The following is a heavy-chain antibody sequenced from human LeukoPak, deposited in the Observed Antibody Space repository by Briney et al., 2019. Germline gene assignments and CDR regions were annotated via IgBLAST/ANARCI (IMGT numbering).Heavy chain of an antibody. CDR3: ASIRSEDSSGYPFDY. CDR1: GGSFSGYY. J-gene: IGHJ4*02. CDR2: INHSGST. D-gene: IGHD3-22*01. Sequence: SETQSLTCAVYGGSFSGYYWSWIRQPPGKGLEWIGEINHSGSTNYNPSLKSRVTISVDTSKNQFSLKLSSVTAADTAVYYCASIRSEDSSGYPFDYWGQGTLVTVSS. V-gene: IGHV4-34*01.